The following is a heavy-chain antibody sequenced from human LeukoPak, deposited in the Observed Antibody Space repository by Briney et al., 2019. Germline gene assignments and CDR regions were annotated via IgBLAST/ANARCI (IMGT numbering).Heavy chain of an antibody. J-gene: IGHJ6*02. D-gene: IGHD2-15*01. CDR1: GFTFSSYS. V-gene: IGHV3-21*01. Sequence: GGSLRLSCAASGFTFSSYSMNWVRQAPGKGLEWVSSISSSSSYIYYADSVKGRFTISRDNAKNSLYLQMNSLRAEDTAVYYCAREYTHCSGGRCYYYGMDVWGQGTTVTVSS. CDR3: AREYTHCSGGRCYYYGMDV. CDR2: ISSSSSYI.